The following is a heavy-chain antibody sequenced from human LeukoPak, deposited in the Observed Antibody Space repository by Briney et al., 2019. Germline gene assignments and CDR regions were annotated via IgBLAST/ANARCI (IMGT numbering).Heavy chain of an antibody. Sequence: SETLSLTCAVYGGSFSGYYWSWIRQPPGKGLEWIGEINHSGSTNYNPSRKSRVTISVDTSKNQFSLKLSSVTAADTAVYYCARSSGWSDAFDIWGQGTMVTVSS. J-gene: IGHJ3*02. CDR3: ARSSGWSDAFDI. D-gene: IGHD6-19*01. CDR2: INHSGST. CDR1: GGSFSGYY. V-gene: IGHV4-34*01.